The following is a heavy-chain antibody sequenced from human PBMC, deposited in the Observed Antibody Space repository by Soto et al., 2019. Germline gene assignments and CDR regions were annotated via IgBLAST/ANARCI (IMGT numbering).Heavy chain of an antibody. Sequence: QVQLVQSGAEVKKPGASVKVSCKASGYTFASYAISWMRQAPGQGLEWMGWISAYNGNTNYAQKLQGRVTMTTETSTSTAYRELRSLGSDDTAVYYCARDPPPPDYWGQGTRVTVSS. J-gene: IGHJ4*02. V-gene: IGHV1-18*01. CDR3: ARDPPPPDY. CDR1: GYTFASYA. CDR2: ISAYNGNT.